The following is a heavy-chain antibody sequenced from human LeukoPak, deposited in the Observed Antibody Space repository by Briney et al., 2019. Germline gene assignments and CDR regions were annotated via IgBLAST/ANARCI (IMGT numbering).Heavy chain of an antibody. D-gene: IGHD6-19*01. V-gene: IGHV3-21*01. CDR1: GFTFSSYS. Sequence: GGSLRPSCAASGFTFSSYSMNWVRQAPGKGLEWVSSISSSSSYIYYADSVKGRSTISRDNAKNSLYLQMNSLRAEDTAVYYCARDWPSIAVAGMFDYWGQGTLVTVSS. CDR3: ARDWPSIAVAGMFDY. J-gene: IGHJ4*02. CDR2: ISSSSSYI.